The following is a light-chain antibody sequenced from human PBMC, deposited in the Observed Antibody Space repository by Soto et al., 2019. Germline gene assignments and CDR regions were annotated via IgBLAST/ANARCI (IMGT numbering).Light chain of an antibody. V-gene: IGKV1-9*01. J-gene: IGKJ4*01. Sequence: IQLPQSPSHLPACVGEGVTITGLASQAISSYLAWYQQKPGRAPKLLIYAASTLQTGVPSWFIGVGSGTEFTLTISSLQSCDSATYYFEQLCSYPLAVGGGTKVDI. CDR3: EQLCSYPLA. CDR1: QAISSY. CDR2: AAS.